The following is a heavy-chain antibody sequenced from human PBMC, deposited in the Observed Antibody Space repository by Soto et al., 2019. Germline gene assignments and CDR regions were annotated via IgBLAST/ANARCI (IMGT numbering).Heavy chain of an antibody. D-gene: IGHD3-3*01. CDR3: ARHAYDFWSGHPNPRYYYGMDV. J-gene: IGHJ6*02. Sequence: PGESLKISCKHSGFNFPTFWITWVRQMPGKGLEWMGTIYPDDSDTRYSPSFQGQVTISVDKSISTAYLQWSSLKATDTAMYYCARHAYDFWSGHPNPRYYYGMDVWGQGTTVTVSS. CDR1: GFNFPTFW. CDR2: IYPDDSDT. V-gene: IGHV5-51*01.